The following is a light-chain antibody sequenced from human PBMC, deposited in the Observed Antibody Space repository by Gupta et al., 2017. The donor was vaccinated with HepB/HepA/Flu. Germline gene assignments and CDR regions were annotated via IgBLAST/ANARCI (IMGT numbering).Light chain of an antibody. Sequence: DIQMTQSPSTLSASVGDRVTITCRASQSISSWLAWYQQKPGKAPKLLIYKASNLQSGVLSSFSGSGSGTEFTLTISSVQPDDFATYYCQQYYTYSRTFGQGTKVEIK. J-gene: IGKJ1*01. CDR3: QQYYTYSRT. CDR2: KAS. V-gene: IGKV1-5*03. CDR1: QSISSW.